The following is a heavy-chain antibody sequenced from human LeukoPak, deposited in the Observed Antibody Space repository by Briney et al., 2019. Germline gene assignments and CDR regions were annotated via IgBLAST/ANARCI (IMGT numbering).Heavy chain of an antibody. J-gene: IGHJ3*02. CDR3: AKAPTLYLDAFDI. CDR1: GFTFSSYA. V-gene: IGHV3-23*01. CDR2: ISGSGDST. D-gene: IGHD2-8*01. Sequence: PGGSLRLSCAASGFTFSSYAMSWVRQAPGKGLEWVSAISGSGDSTYYADSVKGRFTISRDNSKNTLYLQMNSLRAEDTAVYYGAKAPTLYLDAFDIWGQGTMVTVSS.